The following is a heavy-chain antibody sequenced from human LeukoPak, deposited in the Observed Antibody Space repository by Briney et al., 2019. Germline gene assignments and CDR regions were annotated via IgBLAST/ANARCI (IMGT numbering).Heavy chain of an antibody. CDR1: GSTFSSYA. CDR3: ARDTCSGGSCYSSDTFGY. Sequence: GRSLRLSCAASGSTFSSYAMHWVRQAPGKGLEWVAVISYDGSNKYYADSVKGRFTISRDNSKNTLYLQMNSLRGEDTAVYYCARDTCSGGSCYSSDTFGYWGQGTLVTVSS. D-gene: IGHD2-15*01. J-gene: IGHJ4*02. V-gene: IGHV3-30-3*01. CDR2: ISYDGSNK.